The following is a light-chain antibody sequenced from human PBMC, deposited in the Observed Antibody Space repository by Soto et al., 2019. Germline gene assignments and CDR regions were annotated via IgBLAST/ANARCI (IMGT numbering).Light chain of an antibody. CDR2: EVS. J-gene: IGLJ1*01. V-gene: IGLV2-14*01. Sequence: QSALTQPASVSGAPGQSITISFTGTSSDVGGYNYVSWYKQHPGKAPKLMIYEVSNRPSGVSNRFSGSKSGNTASLTISGLQAEDEADYYCSSYTSSSTPYVFGTGTKLTVL. CDR3: SSYTSSSTPYV. CDR1: SSDVGGYNY.